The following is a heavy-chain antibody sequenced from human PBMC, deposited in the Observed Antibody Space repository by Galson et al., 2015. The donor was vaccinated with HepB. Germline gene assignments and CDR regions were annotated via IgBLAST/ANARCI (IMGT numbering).Heavy chain of an antibody. CDR1: GGTFSNYA. D-gene: IGHD1-26*01. CDR2: VIPLLGKA. V-gene: IGHV1-69*10. Sequence: SVKVSCKASGGTFSNYAINWVRQAPGQGLEWMGGVIPLLGKADLAQRFHGRVALTADESTTTAYMELSSLRSEDTAIYYCARGLPNTGSPFRDFFYYMDVWGKGTTVTVSS. J-gene: IGHJ6*03. CDR3: ARGLPNTGSPFRDFFYYMDV.